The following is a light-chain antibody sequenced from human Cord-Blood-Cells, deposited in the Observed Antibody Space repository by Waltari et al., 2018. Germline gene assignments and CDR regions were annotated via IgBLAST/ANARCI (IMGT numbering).Light chain of an antibody. Sequence: DIVMTQTPLSLPVTPGEPASISCRSSQSLLDSDDGNTYLDWYLQKPGQSPQLLIYTPSTRESGVPDRFSGSGSGTDFTLTISSLQAEDVAVYYCQQYIESPYTFGQGTKLEIK. J-gene: IGKJ2*01. CDR3: QQYIESPYT. V-gene: IGKV2-40*01. CDR2: TPS. CDR1: QSLLDSDDGNTY.